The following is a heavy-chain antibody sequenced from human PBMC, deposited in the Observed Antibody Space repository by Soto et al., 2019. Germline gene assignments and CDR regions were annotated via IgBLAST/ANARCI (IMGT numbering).Heavy chain of an antibody. CDR1: GFTFSSYA. J-gene: IGHJ6*02. CDR2: ISGSGGST. Sequence: TGGSLRLSCAASGFTFSSYAMSWVRQAPGRGLEWVSAISGSGGSTYYADSVKGRFTISRDNSKNTLYLQMNSLRAEDTAVYYCANGHYCTNGVCYGLDYYYYGMDVWGQGTTVTVSS. CDR3: ANGHYCTNGVCYGLDYYYYGMDV. V-gene: IGHV3-23*01. D-gene: IGHD2-8*01.